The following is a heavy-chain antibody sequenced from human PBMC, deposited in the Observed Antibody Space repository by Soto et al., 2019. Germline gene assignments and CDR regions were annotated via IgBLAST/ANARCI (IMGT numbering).Heavy chain of an antibody. D-gene: IGHD2-15*01. CDR2: ISGSGGST. J-gene: IGHJ4*02. V-gene: IGHV3-23*01. Sequence: EVQLLESGGGLVQPGGSLRLSCAASGFTFSSYAMSWVRQAPGKGLEWVSAISGSGGSTYYADSVKGRFTISRDNSKNTLYLQMNSLRAEDTAVYYCAKMNVVVVAATFPSDYWGQGTLVTVSS. CDR1: GFTFSSYA. CDR3: AKMNVVVVAATFPSDY.